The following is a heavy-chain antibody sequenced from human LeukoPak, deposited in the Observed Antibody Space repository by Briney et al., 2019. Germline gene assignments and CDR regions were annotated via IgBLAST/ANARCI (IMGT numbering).Heavy chain of an antibody. J-gene: IGHJ4*02. V-gene: IGHV3-53*01. D-gene: IGHD3-10*01. CDR3: ASNYGSGSYYNGIDY. CDR1: GFTVSSNY. Sequence: PGGSLRLSCAASGFTVSSNYMSWVRQAPGKGLEWVSVIYSGGSTYYADSVKGRFTISRDNSKNTLYLQMNSLRAEDTALYYCASNYGSGSYYNGIDYWGQGTLVTVSS. CDR2: IYSGGST.